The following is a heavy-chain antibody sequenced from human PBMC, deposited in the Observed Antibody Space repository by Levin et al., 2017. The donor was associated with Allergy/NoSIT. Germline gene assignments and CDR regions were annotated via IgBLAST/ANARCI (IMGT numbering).Heavy chain of an antibody. Sequence: SETLSLSCAVYGGSFSGYYWSWIRQPPGRGLEWMGEINDSGSTNDNPSLKSRVTVSVDTSKNQFSLKLSSVTAADTAIYYCARHNSGSYYRYWFFDLWGRGTLVTVSS. CDR3: ARHNSGSYYRYWFFDL. V-gene: IGHV4-34*01. D-gene: IGHD1-26*01. CDR2: INDSGST. CDR1: GGSFSGYY. J-gene: IGHJ2*01.